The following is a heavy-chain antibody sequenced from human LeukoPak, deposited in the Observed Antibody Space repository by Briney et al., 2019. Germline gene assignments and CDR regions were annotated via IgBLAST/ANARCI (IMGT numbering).Heavy chain of an antibody. Sequence: SETLSLTCTVSGGSISSGSYYWSWIRQPPGKGLEWIGYIYYSGSTNYNPSLKSRVTISVDTSKNQFSLKLSSVTAADTAVYYCARDQREDFWSGERWFDPWGQGTLVTVSS. CDR3: ARDQREDFWSGERWFDP. D-gene: IGHD3-3*01. CDR1: GGSISSGSYY. J-gene: IGHJ5*02. V-gene: IGHV4-61*01. CDR2: IYYSGST.